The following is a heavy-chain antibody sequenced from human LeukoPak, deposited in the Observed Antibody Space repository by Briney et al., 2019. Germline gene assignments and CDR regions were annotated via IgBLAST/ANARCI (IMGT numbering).Heavy chain of an antibody. D-gene: IGHD2-2*02. CDR1: GFTFSSYA. V-gene: IGHV3-23*01. Sequence: GGSLRLSCAATGFTFSSYAMSWVRQAPGTGLEWVSGISGSGESTYYADSVKGQFTISRDNSKNTLYLQMNSLRAEDTAVYYCARTRSCSSTSCYIDYWGQGTLVTVSS. CDR2: ISGSGEST. CDR3: ARTRSCSSTSCYIDY. J-gene: IGHJ4*02.